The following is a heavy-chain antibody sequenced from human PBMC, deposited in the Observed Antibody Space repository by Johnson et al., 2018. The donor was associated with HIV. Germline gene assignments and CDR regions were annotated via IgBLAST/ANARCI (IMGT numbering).Heavy chain of an antibody. V-gene: IGHV3-15*01. D-gene: IGHD3-16*01. Sequence: EQLVESGGGLVKPGGSLRLSCAASGFTFSNAWMSWVRQASGKGLEWVGRIKSNTDGGTTDYAAPVKGRFTISRDYSKNTLYLQMNSLKTEDTAVYYCTTGPMGAFDIWGQGTMVTVSS. J-gene: IGHJ3*02. CDR3: TTGPMGAFDI. CDR2: IKSNTDGGTT. CDR1: GFTFSNAW.